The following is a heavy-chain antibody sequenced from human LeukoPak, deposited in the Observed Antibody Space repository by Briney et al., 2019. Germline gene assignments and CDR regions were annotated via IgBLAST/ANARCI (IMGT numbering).Heavy chain of an antibody. J-gene: IGHJ4*02. CDR2: IYHSGST. D-gene: IGHD2-21*01. CDR1: GYSISSGYY. CDR3: AGSVVRNVDC. Sequence: SETLSLTCAVSGYSISSGYYWGWMLQPPGKGLEWVGRIYHSGSTYYNPSLKSRVTISVDTSKNQFSLKLTSVPAANTAVYYCAGSVVRNVDCWGQGTLVTVSS. V-gene: IGHV4-38-2*01.